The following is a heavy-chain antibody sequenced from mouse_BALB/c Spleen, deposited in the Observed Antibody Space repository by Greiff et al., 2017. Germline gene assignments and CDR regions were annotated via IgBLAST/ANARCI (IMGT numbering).Heavy chain of an antibody. V-gene: IGHV5-17*02. J-gene: IGHJ2*01. CDR2: ISSGSSTI. Sequence: EVQRVESGGGLVQPGGSLKLSCAASGFTFSSFGMHWVRQAPEKGLEWVAYISSGSSTIYYADTVKGRFTISRDNPKNTLFLQMTSLRSEDTAMYYCARSRLGYFDYWGQGTTLTVSS. CDR1: GFTFSSFG. CDR3: ARSRLGYFDY. D-gene: IGHD4-1*01.